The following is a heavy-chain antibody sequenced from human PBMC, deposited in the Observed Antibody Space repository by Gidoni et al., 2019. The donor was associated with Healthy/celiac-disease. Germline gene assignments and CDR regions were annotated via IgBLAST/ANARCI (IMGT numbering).Heavy chain of an antibody. Sequence: QLQLQESGPGLVKPSETLSLTCTVPGGSISRSSYYWGWIRQPPGKGLEWIGGIDYRGCTYYNPSLKSRGTISVDTSKNQFSLKLSSVTAADTAVYYCARLEPLAVAGTGGGYWGQGTLVTVSS. CDR2: IDYRGCT. CDR3: ARLEPLAVAGTGGGY. CDR1: GGSISRSSYY. V-gene: IGHV4-39*01. J-gene: IGHJ4*02. D-gene: IGHD6-19*01.